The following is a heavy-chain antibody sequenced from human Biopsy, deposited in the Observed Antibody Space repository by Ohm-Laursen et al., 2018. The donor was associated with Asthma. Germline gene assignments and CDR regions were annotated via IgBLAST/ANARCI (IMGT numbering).Heavy chain of an antibody. J-gene: IGHJ6*02. V-gene: IGHV4-39*01. CDR1: GGSMTPTSHY. CDR2: ISYGGKT. Sequence: SDTPSLTCVVSGGSMTPTSHYWDWIRQAPGKGLEWIGYISYGGKTSYNPSLKNRVTISRDTSKNRFSLRLTSVTAADTAVYFCARRITIFGVVQKDHGMDAWGQGTTVIVSS. D-gene: IGHD3-3*01. CDR3: ARRITIFGVVQKDHGMDA.